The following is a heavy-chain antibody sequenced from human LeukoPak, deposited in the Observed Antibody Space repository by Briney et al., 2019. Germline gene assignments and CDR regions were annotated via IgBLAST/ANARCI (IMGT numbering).Heavy chain of an antibody. V-gene: IGHV3-23*01. CDR1: GFTFSSYA. CDR2: ISGSGGST. CDR3: AKQGSYGWRSVDNDAFDI. D-gene: IGHD5-18*01. J-gene: IGHJ3*02. Sequence: PGGSLRLSCAASGFTFSSYAMSWVRQAPGKGLEWVSAISGSGGSTYYADSVKGRFTISRDNSKNTLYLQMNSLRAEDTAVYYCAKQGSYGWRSVDNDAFDIWGQGTMVTVSS.